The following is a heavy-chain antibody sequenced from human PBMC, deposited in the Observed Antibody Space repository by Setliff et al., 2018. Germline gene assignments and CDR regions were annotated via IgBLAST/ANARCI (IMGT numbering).Heavy chain of an antibody. V-gene: IGHV1-18*01. J-gene: IGHJ4*02. Sequence: ASVKVSCKASGYTFTSYGISWVRQAPGQGLEWMGWISAYNGNTNYAQKLQGRVTMTTDTSTSTAYMELRSLRSDDTAVYYCARGRGPRVVVAVPLDHWGQGTLVTVSS. CDR1: GYTFTSYG. CDR2: ISAYNGNT. CDR3: ARGRGPRVVVAVPLDH. D-gene: IGHD2-15*01.